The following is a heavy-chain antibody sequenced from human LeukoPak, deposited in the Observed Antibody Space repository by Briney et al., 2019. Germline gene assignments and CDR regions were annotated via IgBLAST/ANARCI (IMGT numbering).Heavy chain of an antibody. Sequence: PGGSLRLSCAASGFAFTNAYMTWVRQGPGRGLGGVGRIKRKIDGGKTDYGAPVKGRFTISRDDSKNMVFLQMNSLTTEDTAVYFCTTGHCSSISCPKSGYYFDYWGQGALVTVSS. J-gene: IGHJ4*02. CDR1: GFAFTNAY. CDR2: IKRKIDGGKT. CDR3: TTGHCSSISCPKSGYYFDY. D-gene: IGHD2-2*01. V-gene: IGHV3-15*01.